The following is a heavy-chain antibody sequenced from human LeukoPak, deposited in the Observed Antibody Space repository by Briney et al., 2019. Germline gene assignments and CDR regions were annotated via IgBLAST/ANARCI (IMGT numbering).Heavy chain of an antibody. D-gene: IGHD7-27*01. V-gene: IGHV4-59*01. CDR1: GGSTSSYY. Sequence: PSETLSLTCTVSGGSTSSYYWSWIRQPPGKGLEWIGYIYYSGSTNYNPSLKSRVTISVDTSKNQFSLKLSSVTAADTAVYYCARAQQLGISDYWGQGTLVTVSS. J-gene: IGHJ4*02. CDR3: ARAQQLGISDY. CDR2: IYYSGST.